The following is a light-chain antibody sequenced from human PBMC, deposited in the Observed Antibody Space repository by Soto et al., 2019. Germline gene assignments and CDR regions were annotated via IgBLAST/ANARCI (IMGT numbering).Light chain of an antibody. CDR3: QSYDSSLSGVV. CDR1: SSYIGAGYD. CDR2: GNS. J-gene: IGLJ2*01. V-gene: IGLV1-40*01. Sequence: QLVLTQPPSVSGAPGQRVTISCTGSSSYIGAGYDAHWYQQLPGTAPKLLIYGNSNRPSGVPDRFSGSKSGTSASLAITGLQAEDEADYYCQSYDSSLSGVVFGGGTKLTVL.